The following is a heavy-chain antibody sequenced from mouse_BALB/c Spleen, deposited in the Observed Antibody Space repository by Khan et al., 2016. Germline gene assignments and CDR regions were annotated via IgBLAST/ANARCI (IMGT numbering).Heavy chain of an antibody. Sequence: QIQLVQSGPELKKPGETVKISCKASGYTFTDSSMHWVKQAPGKGLKWMGWINTETGEPTYADDFKGRFAFSLETSASTAYLEINNLKNGDTATYFCARATVVARNYYARDYWGQGTSVTVSS. CDR2: INTETGEP. V-gene: IGHV9-2-1*01. CDR3: ARATVVARNYYARDY. CDR1: GYTFTDSS. J-gene: IGHJ4*01. D-gene: IGHD1-1*01.